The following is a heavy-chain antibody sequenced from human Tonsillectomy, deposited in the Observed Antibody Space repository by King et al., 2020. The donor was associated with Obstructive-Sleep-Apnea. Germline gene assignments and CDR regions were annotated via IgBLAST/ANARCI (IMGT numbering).Heavy chain of an antibody. V-gene: IGHV3-7*01. CDR2: IKQDGSEK. CDR3: ARVLLWFGELTY. CDR1: GFTFSSYW. D-gene: IGHD3-10*01. J-gene: IGHJ4*02. Sequence: VQLVESGGALGQPGGSLRLSCATSGFTFSSYWMTWVRQAPGKGLEGGANIKQDGSEKYYADSGKGRFIISRDNAQNSLYLQMDSLGAGDTAVYYCARVLLWFGELTYWGQGTLVTVSS.